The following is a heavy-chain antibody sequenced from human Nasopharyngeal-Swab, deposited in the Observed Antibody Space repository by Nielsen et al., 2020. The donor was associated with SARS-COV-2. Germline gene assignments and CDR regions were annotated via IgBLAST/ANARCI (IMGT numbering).Heavy chain of an antibody. V-gene: IGHV3-23*01. CDR3: AKDLGLKGITGTTGEYYFDY. D-gene: IGHD1-20*01. CDR1: GFTFSNAW. CDR2: ISGSGGST. Sequence: GGSLRLSCAASGFTFSNAWMNWVRQAPGKGLEWVSAISGSGGSTYYADSVKGRFTISRDNSKNTLYLQMNSLRAEDTAVYYCAKDLGLKGITGTTGEYYFDYWGQGTLVTVSS. J-gene: IGHJ4*02.